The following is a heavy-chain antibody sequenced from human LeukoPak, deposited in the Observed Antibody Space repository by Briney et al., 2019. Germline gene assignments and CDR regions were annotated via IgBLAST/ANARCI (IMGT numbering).Heavy chain of an antibody. J-gene: IGHJ4*02. V-gene: IGHV3-23*01. Sequence: GGSLRLSRADSGFTFSSYAMTWVRQAPGKGLEWVSGISGSGGSTYYADSVKGRFTISRDNSKNTLYLQMNSLRAEDTAVYFCATPYRNIVVVPAAIGVPGYWGQGTLVTVSS. D-gene: IGHD2-2*01. CDR3: ATPYRNIVVVPAAIGVPGY. CDR2: ISGSGGST. CDR1: GFTFSSYA.